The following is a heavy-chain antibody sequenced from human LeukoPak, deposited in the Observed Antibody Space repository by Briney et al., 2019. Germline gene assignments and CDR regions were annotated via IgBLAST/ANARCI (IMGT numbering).Heavy chain of an antibody. V-gene: IGHV3-53*04. CDR1: GFTVSSNY. D-gene: IGHD3-10*01. CDR3: ARGTSRRGASMDV. Sequence: GGSLRLSCAASGFTVSSNYMSWVRQAPGKGLEWVSVIYSSGSTYYADSVKGRFTISRHNSKNTLYLQMNSLRAEDTAVYYCARGTSRRGASMDVWGQGTTVTVSS. J-gene: IGHJ6*02. CDR2: IYSSGST.